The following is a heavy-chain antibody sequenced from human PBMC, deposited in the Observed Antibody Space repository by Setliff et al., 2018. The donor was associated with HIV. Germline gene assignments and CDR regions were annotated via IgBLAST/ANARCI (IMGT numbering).Heavy chain of an antibody. CDR1: GFTFSSYA. D-gene: IGHD6-19*01. J-gene: IGHJ1*01. CDR2: VSGKGIRA. CDR3: AKDRVAVAGTGPEYFQH. V-gene: IGHV3-23*01. Sequence: RLSCAASGFTFSSYAMSWVRQAPGKGLEWVSTVSGKGIRAFYADSLKGRFTISRDNSENTLYLHMNLLRAEDTAVYYCAKDRVAVAGTGPEYFQHWGQGTLVTVSS.